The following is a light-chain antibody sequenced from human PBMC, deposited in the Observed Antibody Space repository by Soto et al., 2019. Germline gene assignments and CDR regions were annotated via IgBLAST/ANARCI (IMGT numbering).Light chain of an antibody. CDR1: QSISSY. J-gene: IGKJ2*01. CDR3: QQSSSTPMYP. CDR2: AAS. Sequence: DIQMTQSPSSLSASVGDRVTITCRASQSISSYLNWYQQKPGKAPKLLLYAASSLQSGVPSRFSGSASGTDFTLTISSLQPEDCATYYCQQSSSTPMYPFGQGTKLEIK. V-gene: IGKV1-39*01.